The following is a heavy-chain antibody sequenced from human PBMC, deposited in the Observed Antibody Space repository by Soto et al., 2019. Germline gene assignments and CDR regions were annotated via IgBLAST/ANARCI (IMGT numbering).Heavy chain of an antibody. D-gene: IGHD3-16*02. J-gene: IGHJ4*02. CDR1: GFTFSNAW. V-gene: IGHV3-15*01. Sequence: GGSLRLSCAASGFTFSNAWMSWVRQAPGKGLEWVGRIKSKTDGGTTDYAAPVKGRFTISRDDSKNTLYLQMNSLKTEDTAVYYCTTVSGMITFGGVIATWGQGTLVTVS. CDR3: TTVSGMITFGGVIAT. CDR2: IKSKTDGGTT.